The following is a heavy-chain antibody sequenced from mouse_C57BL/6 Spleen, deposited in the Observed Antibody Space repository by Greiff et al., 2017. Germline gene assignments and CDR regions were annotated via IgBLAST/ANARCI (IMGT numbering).Heavy chain of an antibody. D-gene: IGHD1-1*01. CDR3: ARREGITTVVATKAMDD. J-gene: IGHJ4*01. Sequence: QVQLQQPGAELVRPGSSVKLSCKASGYTFTSYWMDWVKQRPGQGLEWIGNIYPSDSETHYNQKFKDKATLTVDKSSSTAYMQLSRLTSEDSAVYYCARREGITTVVATKAMDDWGQGTAVTVSS. CDR2: IYPSDSET. CDR1: GYTFTSYW. V-gene: IGHV1-61*01.